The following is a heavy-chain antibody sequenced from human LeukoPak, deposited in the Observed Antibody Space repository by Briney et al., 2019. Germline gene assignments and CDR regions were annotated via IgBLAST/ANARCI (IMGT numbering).Heavy chain of an antibody. CDR3: TRGSLSGSSRDY. J-gene: IGHJ4*02. Sequence: ASVTVSCKATAYTFTGYDINWVRRATGQGLEWMGWMNPNTGDTGYAQKFQGRVTMTRNSSIDTAYMELSGLISEDTAVYYCTRGSLSGSSRDYWGQGTLLTVSS. V-gene: IGHV1-8*01. CDR1: AYTFTGYD. D-gene: IGHD1-26*01. CDR2: MNPNTGDT.